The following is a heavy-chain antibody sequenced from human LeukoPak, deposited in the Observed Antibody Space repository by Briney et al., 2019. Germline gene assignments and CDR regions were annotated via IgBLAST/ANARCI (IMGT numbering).Heavy chain of an antibody. Sequence: PGGSLRLSCAASGFTFSSYAMRWVRQAPGKGLERVSAISGSGGSTSYTDSVKGRFTISRDNSKNTLYLQMNSLRAEDTAVYYCAKRYSSGWGDAFDIWGQGTMVTVSS. CDR1: GFTFSSYA. CDR3: AKRYSSGWGDAFDI. CDR2: ISGSGGST. J-gene: IGHJ3*02. D-gene: IGHD6-19*01. V-gene: IGHV3-23*01.